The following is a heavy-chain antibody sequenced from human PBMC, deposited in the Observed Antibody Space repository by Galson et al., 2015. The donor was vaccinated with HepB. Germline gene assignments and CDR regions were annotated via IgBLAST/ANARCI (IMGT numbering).Heavy chain of an antibody. V-gene: IGHV3-48*01. Sequence: SLRLSCAASGFTFSSYSMNWVRQAPGKGLEWVSYISSSSSTIYYADSVKGRFTISRDNAKNSLYLQMNSLRAEDTAVYYCARDGAAAARGFDPWGQGTLVTVSS. CDR3: ARDGAAAARGFDP. CDR2: ISSSSSTI. J-gene: IGHJ5*02. CDR1: GFTFSSYS. D-gene: IGHD6-13*01.